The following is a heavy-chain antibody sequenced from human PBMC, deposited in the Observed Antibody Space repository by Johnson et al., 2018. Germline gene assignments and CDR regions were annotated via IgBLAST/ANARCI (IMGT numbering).Heavy chain of an antibody. CDR1: GFTFSSYG. Sequence: VQLVETGGGVVQPGRSLRLSCAASGFTFSSYGMHWVRQAPGKGLEWVAVIWYDGSNKYYADSVKGRFIISRDNSKNTLNLQMNSLRAEDTAVYYCARDWELRGYYDAFDIWGQGTMVTVSS. CDR3: ARDWELRGYYDAFDI. D-gene: IGHD3-22*01. J-gene: IGHJ3*02. CDR2: IWYDGSNK. V-gene: IGHV3-33*01.